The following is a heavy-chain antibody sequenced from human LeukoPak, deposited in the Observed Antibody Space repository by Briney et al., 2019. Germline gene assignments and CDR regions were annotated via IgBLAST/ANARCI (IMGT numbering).Heavy chain of an antibody. CDR1: GGSIISSDFH. J-gene: IGHJ3*02. Sequence: SETLSLTCTVSGGSIISSDFHWGWVRQPPGKGLGWIGTISYSGNTDYNPSLRSRVTISVDTSNNQFSLRLGSVTAADTAVYHCARHCCSGPAKRVFDIWGQGTMVTVSS. D-gene: IGHD2-15*01. V-gene: IGHV4-39*01. CDR2: ISYSGNT. CDR3: ARHCCSGPAKRVFDI.